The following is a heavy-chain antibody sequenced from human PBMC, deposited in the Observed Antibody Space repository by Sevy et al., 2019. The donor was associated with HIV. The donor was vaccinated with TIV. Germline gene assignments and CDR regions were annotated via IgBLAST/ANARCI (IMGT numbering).Heavy chain of an antibody. CDR3: ATHAGIAAAGRVFDY. J-gene: IGHJ4*02. V-gene: IGHV3-72*01. CDR2: TRNKADSYTT. CDR1: GFTFSDHY. D-gene: IGHD6-13*01. Sequence: GGSLRLSCAASGFTFSDHYMEWVRQAPGKGLEWVGRTRNKADSYTTEYAASVKGRFTISREDFKNSLYLQMNSLKTEDTAVYYCATHAGIAAAGRVFDYWGQGSLVTVSS.